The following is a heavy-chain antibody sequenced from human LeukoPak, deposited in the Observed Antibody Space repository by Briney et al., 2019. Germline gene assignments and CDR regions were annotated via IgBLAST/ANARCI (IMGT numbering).Heavy chain of an antibody. CDR3: ARVRYSYGFFDYYFDY. V-gene: IGHV4-4*02. CDR1: GGSISSSNW. J-gene: IGHJ4*02. CDR2: IYHSGST. D-gene: IGHD5-18*01. Sequence: SETLSLTCAVSGGSISSSNWWSWVRQPPGKGLEWIGEIYHSGSTNYNPSLKSRVTISVDTSKNQFSLKLSSVTAADTAVYYCARVRYSYGFFDYYFDYWGQGTLVTVSS.